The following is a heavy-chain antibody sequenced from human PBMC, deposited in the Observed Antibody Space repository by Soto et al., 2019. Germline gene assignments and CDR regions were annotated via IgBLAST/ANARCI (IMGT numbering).Heavy chain of an antibody. V-gene: IGHV3-48*02. J-gene: IGHJ5*02. Sequence: WGCLRLSCAASGFTVSSYSMNWVRQAPGKGLEWVSYISSSSSTIYYADSVKGRFTISRDNAKNSLYLQMNSLRDEDTAVYYCARSLPMKTKKNNWFDPWGQGTLVTVSS. CDR2: ISSSSSTI. CDR3: ARSLPMKTKKNNWFDP. D-gene: IGHD1-1*01. CDR1: GFTVSSYS.